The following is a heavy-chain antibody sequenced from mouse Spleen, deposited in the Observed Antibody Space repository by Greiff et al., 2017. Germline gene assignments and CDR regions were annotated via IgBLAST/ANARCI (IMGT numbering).Heavy chain of an antibody. CDR3: ARNYRYDCWYFDV. CDR2: ISYDGSN. V-gene: IGHV3-6*01. J-gene: IGHJ1*01. Sequence: VQLQQSGPGLVKPSQSLSLTCSVTGYSITSGYYWNWIRQFPGNKLEWMGYISYDGSNNYNPSLKNRISITRDTSKNQFFLKLNSVTTEDTATYYCARNYRYDCWYFDVWGAGTTVTVSS. D-gene: IGHD2-14*01. CDR1: GYSITSGYY.